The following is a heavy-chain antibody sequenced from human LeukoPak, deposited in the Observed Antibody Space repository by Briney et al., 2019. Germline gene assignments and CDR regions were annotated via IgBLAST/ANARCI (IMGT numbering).Heavy chain of an antibody. D-gene: IGHD2-21*02. CDR1: GYSFTSYW. CDR3: ASPTYCGGDCYAFDI. J-gene: IGHJ3*02. V-gene: IGHV5-51*01. Sequence: GESLKISCKGSGYSFTSYWIGWVRQMPGKGLEWVGIIYPGDSDTRYSPSFQGQVTISADKSISTAYLQWSSLKASDTAMYYCASPTYCGGDCYAFDIWGQGTVVTVSS. CDR2: IYPGDSDT.